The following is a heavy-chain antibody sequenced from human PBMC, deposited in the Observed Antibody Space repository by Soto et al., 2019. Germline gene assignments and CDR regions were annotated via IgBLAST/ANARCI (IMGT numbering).Heavy chain of an antibody. CDR2: IIPIFGTA. D-gene: IGHD3-9*01. CDR3: ETQRRYYDIFTGRGAFDI. Sequence: QVQLVQSGAEVKKPGSSVKVSCKASGGTFSSYAISWVRQAPGQGLEWMGGIIPIFGTANYAQKFQGRVTITADESTSTADMELSSLRSEDTAVYYCETQRRYYDIFTGRGAFDIWGQGTMVTVSS. CDR1: GGTFSSYA. V-gene: IGHV1-69*01. J-gene: IGHJ3*02.